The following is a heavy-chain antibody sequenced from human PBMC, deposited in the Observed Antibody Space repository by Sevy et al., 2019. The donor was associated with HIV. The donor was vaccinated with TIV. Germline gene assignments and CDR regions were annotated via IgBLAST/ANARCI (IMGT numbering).Heavy chain of an antibody. CDR3: ARENWSVGAFDI. D-gene: IGHD1-1*01. CDR2: ISSSSGYI. CDR1: GFTFSSYS. J-gene: IGHJ3*02. Sequence: GGSLRLSCAASGFTFSSYSMNLVRQAPGKGLEWVSSISSSSGYIYYADSVKGRFTISRDNAKNSLYLQMNSLRAEDTAVYYCARENWSVGAFDIWGQGTMVTVSS. V-gene: IGHV3-21*01.